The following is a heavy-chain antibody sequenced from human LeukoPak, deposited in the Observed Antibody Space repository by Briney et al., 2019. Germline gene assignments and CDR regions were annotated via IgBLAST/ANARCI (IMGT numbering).Heavy chain of an antibody. Sequence: GGSLRLSCAASGFTFSNLWMSWVRQAPGKGLEWVANINQDRSDKYYVDSVKGRFTISRDNAKNSLYLQMNSLRAEDTAVYYCATGRQLDHWGQGTLVTVSS. D-gene: IGHD6-13*01. V-gene: IGHV3-7*05. J-gene: IGHJ4*02. CDR2: INQDRSDK. CDR3: ATGRQLDH. CDR1: GFTFSNLW.